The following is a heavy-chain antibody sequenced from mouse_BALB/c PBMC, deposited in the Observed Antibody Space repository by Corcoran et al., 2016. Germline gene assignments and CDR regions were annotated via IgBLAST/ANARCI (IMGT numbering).Heavy chain of an antibody. CDR1: GYTFTNYG. CDR3: ASYYRYDEGYAMDY. V-gene: IGHV9-3-1*01. J-gene: IGHJ4*01. Sequence: QIQLVQSGPELKKPVETVKISCKASGYTFTNYGMNWVKQAPGKGLKWMGGINTYTGEPTYADDFKGRFAFSLETSASTAYLQINNLKNEDTATYFCASYYRYDEGYAMDYWGQGTSVTVSS. D-gene: IGHD2-14*01. CDR2: INTYTGEP.